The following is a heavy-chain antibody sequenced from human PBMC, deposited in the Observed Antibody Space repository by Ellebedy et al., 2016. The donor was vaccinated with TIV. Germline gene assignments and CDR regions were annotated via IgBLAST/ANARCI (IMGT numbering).Heavy chain of an antibody. CDR1: GNPSPRYG. Sequence: AASVKVSCKASGNPSPRYGLSWVRQAPGQGLEWMGWISTYRGETNFAQKFRGRVTMTTDTSTITVYMQLRSLRSDDTALYYCARGGPIQFWLPLDFWGQGTLVTVSS. D-gene: IGHD5-18*01. CDR3: ARGGPIQFWLPLDF. J-gene: IGHJ4*02. CDR2: ISTYRGET. V-gene: IGHV1-18*01.